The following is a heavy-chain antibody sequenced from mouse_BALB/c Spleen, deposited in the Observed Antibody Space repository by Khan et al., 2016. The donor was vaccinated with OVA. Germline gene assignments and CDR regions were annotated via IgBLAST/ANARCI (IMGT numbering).Heavy chain of an antibody. CDR1: GYTFTSYW. CDR3: CYSMSY. V-gene: IGHV1-69*02. J-gene: IGHJ4*01. Sequence: QVQLQQPGAELVRPGASVKLSCKASGYTFTSYWINWVKQRPGQGLEWIGNIYPSDSYTNYNQKFKDKATLTVDKSSSTAYMQLSSPTSADSSVYSCCYSMSYWGQQPSVAISS. CDR2: IYPSDSYT.